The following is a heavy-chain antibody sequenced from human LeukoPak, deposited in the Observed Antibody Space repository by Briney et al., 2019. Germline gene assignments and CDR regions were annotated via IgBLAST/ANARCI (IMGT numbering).Heavy chain of an antibody. V-gene: IGHV4-34*01. CDR1: GGSFSGYY. D-gene: IGHD3-22*01. J-gene: IGHJ6*03. CDR2: INHSGST. Sequence: PSETLSLTCAVYGGSFSGYYWSWIRQPPGKGLEWIGEINHSGSTNYNPSLKSRVTISVDTSKNQFSLKLSSVTAADTAVYYCSRALDYYDSSGYYSYYYYIDVWGKGTTVTVSS. CDR3: SRALDYYDSSGYYSYYYYIDV.